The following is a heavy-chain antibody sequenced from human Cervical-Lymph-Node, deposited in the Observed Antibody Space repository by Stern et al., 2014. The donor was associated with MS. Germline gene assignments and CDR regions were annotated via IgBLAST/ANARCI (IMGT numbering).Heavy chain of an antibody. V-gene: IGHV1-69*02. CDR1: GGTFSSYP. D-gene: IGHD2-2*02. CDR2: IIPILDIA. Sequence: QVQLVQSGAEVKKPGSSVKVSCKASGGTFSSYPISWVRQAPGQGLEWMGRIIPILDIANYAQTLQGRLTITADKSTSTAYMELSSLRSEDTAVYYCARRCNSTSCYTSDLDVWGQGTTVIVS. J-gene: IGHJ6*02. CDR3: ARRCNSTSCYTSDLDV.